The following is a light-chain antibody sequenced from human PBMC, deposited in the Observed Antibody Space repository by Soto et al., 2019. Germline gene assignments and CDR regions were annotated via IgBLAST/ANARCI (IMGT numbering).Light chain of an antibody. CDR1: QRVLYSSNNKNY. V-gene: IGKV2-28*01. J-gene: IGKJ4*01. Sequence: DIVMTQSPDSLAVSLGERATINCKSSQRVLYSSNNKNYLAWYLQKPGQSPQLLIYLGSHRASGVPDRFSGSGSGTDFTLKISRVEAEDVGIYYCMQGLQAPVTFGGGTKVDIK. CDR2: LGS. CDR3: MQGLQAPVT.